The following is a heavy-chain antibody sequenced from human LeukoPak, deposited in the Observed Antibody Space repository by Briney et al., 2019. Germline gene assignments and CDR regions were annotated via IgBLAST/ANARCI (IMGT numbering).Heavy chain of an antibody. CDR3: VKDRTGNYVAWFDP. V-gene: IGHV3-23*01. Sequence: PGGSLRLSCAASGFTFSSYAMSWVRQAPGKGLEWVSSISSGGGSTYYADSVKGRFTISRDNSKNTLCLQMNSLRAEDAAVYYCVKDRTGNYVAWFDPWGQGTLVTVSS. J-gene: IGHJ5*02. CDR2: ISSGGGST. D-gene: IGHD4-11*01. CDR1: GFTFSSYA.